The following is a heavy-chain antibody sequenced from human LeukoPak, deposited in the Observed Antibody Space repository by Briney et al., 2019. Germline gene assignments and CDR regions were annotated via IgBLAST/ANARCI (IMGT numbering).Heavy chain of an antibody. D-gene: IGHD2-15*01. CDR1: GFTFSNAW. Sequence: GGSLRLSCAASGFTFSNAWMSWVRQAPGKGLEWVGRIKSKTDGGTTDYAAPVKGRLTISRDDSKNTLYLQMNSLRVEDTAVYYCAKDSGGGGCYLDYWGQGTVVTVSS. J-gene: IGHJ4*02. CDR3: AKDSGGGGCYLDY. CDR2: IKSKTDGGTT. V-gene: IGHV3-15*01.